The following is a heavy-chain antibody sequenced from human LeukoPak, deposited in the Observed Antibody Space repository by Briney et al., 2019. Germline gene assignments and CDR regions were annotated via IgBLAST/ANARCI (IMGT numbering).Heavy chain of an antibody. Sequence: PGGSLRLSCAASGFTFSSYWMHWVRQAPGKGLVWVSRINSDGSSTSYADSVKGRFTISRDNAKNTLYLQMNSLRAEDTAVYYCARGGSETYYDFWRGFDYWGQGTLVTVPS. CDR2: INSDGSST. D-gene: IGHD3-3*01. J-gene: IGHJ4*02. V-gene: IGHV3-74*01. CDR3: ARGGSETYYDFWRGFDY. CDR1: GFTFSSYW.